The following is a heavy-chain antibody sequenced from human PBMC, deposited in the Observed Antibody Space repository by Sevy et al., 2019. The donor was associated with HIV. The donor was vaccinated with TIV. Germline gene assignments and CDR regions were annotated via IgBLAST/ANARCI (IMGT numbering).Heavy chain of an antibody. J-gene: IGHJ4*02. Sequence: SVKVSCKASGGTFSSYGISWVRQAPGQGLEWMGGIIPILGTVNYAQKFQGRVTITADESTKTAYMELSSLRSEDTAVYYCARGGGNVRYYFDYWGQETLVTVS. CDR1: GGTFSSYG. CDR3: ARGGGNVRYYFDY. D-gene: IGHD3-16*01. CDR2: IIPILGTV. V-gene: IGHV1-69*13.